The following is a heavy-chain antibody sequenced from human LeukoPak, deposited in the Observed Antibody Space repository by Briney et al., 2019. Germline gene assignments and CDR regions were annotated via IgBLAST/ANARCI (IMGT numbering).Heavy chain of an antibody. CDR3: ARGRGKLELYYFDY. V-gene: IGHV1-8*03. Sequence: GASVKVSCKASGYTFTSYDINWVRQATGQGLEWMGWMNPNSGNTGYAQKFQGRVTITRNTSISIAYMGLSSLRSEDAAVYYCARGRGKLELYYFDYWGQGTLVTVSS. CDR2: MNPNSGNT. CDR1: GYTFTSYD. D-gene: IGHD1-7*01. J-gene: IGHJ4*02.